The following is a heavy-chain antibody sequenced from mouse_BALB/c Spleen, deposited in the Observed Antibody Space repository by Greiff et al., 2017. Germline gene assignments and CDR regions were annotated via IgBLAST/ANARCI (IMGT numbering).Heavy chain of an antibody. CDR2: IYPGDGDT. V-gene: IGHV1-87*01. Sequence: VQLQQSGAELARPGASVKLSCKASGYTFTSYWMQWVKQRPGQGLEWIGAIYPGDGDTRYTPKFKGKATLTADKSSSTAYMQLSSLASEDSAVYYCASGGTGFDYWGQGTTLTVSS. CDR1: GYTFTSYW. CDR3: ASGGTGFDY. D-gene: IGHD3-3*01. J-gene: IGHJ2*01.